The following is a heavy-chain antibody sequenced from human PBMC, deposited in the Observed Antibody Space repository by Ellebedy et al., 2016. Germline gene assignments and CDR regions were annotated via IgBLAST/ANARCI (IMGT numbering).Heavy chain of an antibody. V-gene: IGHV3-9*01. CDR1: GFTFADYA. CDR3: ARGVGSGWFDP. J-gene: IGHJ5*02. Sequence: GGSLRLSCTASGFTFADYAMDWVRQAPGKGLEWVSGISWNSDSLGYADSVKGRFTISRDNSKNTLYLQMNSLRAEDTAVYYCARGVGSGWFDPWGQGTLVTVSS. D-gene: IGHD2-15*01. CDR2: ISWNSDSL.